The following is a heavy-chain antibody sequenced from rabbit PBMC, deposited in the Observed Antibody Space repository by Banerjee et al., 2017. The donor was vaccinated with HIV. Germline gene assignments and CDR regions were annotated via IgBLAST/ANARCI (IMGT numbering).Heavy chain of an antibody. J-gene: IGHJ2*01. CDR1: GIDFSSDYY. V-gene: IGHV1S40*01. CDR2: IYGGSSGNI. D-gene: IGHD6-1*01. Sequence: QSLEESGGDLVKPGASLTLTCTASGIDFSSDYYMCWVRQAPGKGLEWIACIYGGSSGNIYYESWAEGRFTVSKTSSTTVTLQMTSLTDADTATYFCARCYDGWVGVGYAAAFDPRGQGTLVTVS. CDR3: ARCYDGWVGVGYAAAFDP.